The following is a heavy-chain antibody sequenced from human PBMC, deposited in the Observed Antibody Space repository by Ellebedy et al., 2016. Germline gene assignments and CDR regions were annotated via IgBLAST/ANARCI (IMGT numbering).Heavy chain of an antibody. J-gene: IGHJ4*02. CDR3: ATTKGELWPY. CDR1: GFTFSSYS. D-gene: IGHD1-26*01. V-gene: IGHV3-48*01. CDR2: IISSSSTT. Sequence: GGSLRLXXAASGFTFSSYSMKWVRQAPGKGLEWVSYIISSSSTTLYADSVKGRFTISRDNAKNSLYLQMNSLRAEDTAVYYCATTKGELWPYWGQGTLVTVSS.